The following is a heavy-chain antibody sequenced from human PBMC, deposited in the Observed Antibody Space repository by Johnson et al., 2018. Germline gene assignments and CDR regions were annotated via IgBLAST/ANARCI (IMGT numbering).Heavy chain of an antibody. D-gene: IGHD6-13*01. CDR2: ISYDGSNE. Sequence: QVQLVQSGGGVVQPGRSLRLSCAASGFTFRSYAMYWVRQAPGKGLEWVAVISYDGSNEDYADSVKGRFSISRDNSKNTLYLQMNSLRAEDKAVYYCARDGPTGIESAFAFDIWGQGTMVTVSS. J-gene: IGHJ3*02. CDR3: ARDGPTGIESAFAFDI. CDR1: GFTFRSYA. V-gene: IGHV3-30-3*01.